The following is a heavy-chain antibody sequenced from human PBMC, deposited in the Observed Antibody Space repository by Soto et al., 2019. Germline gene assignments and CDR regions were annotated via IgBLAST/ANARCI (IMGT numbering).Heavy chain of an antibody. CDR3: ARSRDGYTEYYFDY. D-gene: IGHD5-12*01. J-gene: IGHJ4*02. CDR1: GGSFSGYY. Sequence: SETLSLTCAVYGGSFSGYYWSWIRQPPGKGLEWSGEINHSGSTNYNPSLKSRVTISVDTSKNQFSLKLSSVTAADTAVYYCARSRDGYTEYYFDYWGQGTLVTVSS. CDR2: INHSGST. V-gene: IGHV4-34*01.